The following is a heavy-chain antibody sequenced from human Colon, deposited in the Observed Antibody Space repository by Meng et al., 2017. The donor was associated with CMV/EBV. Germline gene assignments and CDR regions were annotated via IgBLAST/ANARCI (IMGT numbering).Heavy chain of an antibody. CDR3: AREAYDSWRYFDH. CDR1: GFTFSTYG. Sequence: GGSLRLSCAASGFTFSTYGMNWVRQAPGQGLEWISYISSSGSTTYYADSVKGRFTISRDNAENALYLQMNSLRPEDTAVYYCAREAYDSWRYFDHWGQGTLVTVSS. D-gene: IGHD3-3*01. J-gene: IGHJ4*02. V-gene: IGHV3-48*04. CDR2: ISSSGSTT.